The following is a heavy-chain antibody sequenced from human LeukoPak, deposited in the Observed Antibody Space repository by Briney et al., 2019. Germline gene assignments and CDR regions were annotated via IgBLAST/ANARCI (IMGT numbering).Heavy chain of an antibody. CDR2: IYFSGST. V-gene: IGHV4-31*03. Sequence: SETLSLTCTVSGGSISSGGYYWSWIRQHPGKGLECIGYIYFSGSTYYNTSLKSRVTISVDTSKNQFSLTLRSVTAADTAVYYCARVGSHCGGDCYPRAYYYYYYMDVWGKGTTVTVSS. CDR1: GGSISSGGYY. CDR3: ARVGSHCGGDCYPRAYYYYYYMDV. J-gene: IGHJ6*03. D-gene: IGHD2-21*02.